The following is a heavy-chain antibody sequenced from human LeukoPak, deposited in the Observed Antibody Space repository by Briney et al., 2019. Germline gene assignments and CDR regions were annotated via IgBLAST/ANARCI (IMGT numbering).Heavy chain of an antibody. J-gene: IGHJ4*02. Sequence: SESLCLSCAVSGGSFSGYYWSWVRQAPGKGLEWIGEINHSGSTNYNPSLKSRVTISVDTSKNQFSLQLSSVTAADTAVYYCARGRGIAAAGTVDYWGQGTLVTVSS. CDR3: ARGRGIAAAGTVDY. D-gene: IGHD6-13*01. CDR2: INHSGST. V-gene: IGHV4-34*01. CDR1: GGSFSGYY.